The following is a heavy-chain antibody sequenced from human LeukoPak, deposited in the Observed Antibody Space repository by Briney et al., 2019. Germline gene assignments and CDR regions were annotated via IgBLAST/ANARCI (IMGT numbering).Heavy chain of an antibody. CDR2: INTNTGNP. D-gene: IGHD3-16*02. CDR1: GYTFTTYG. Sequence: ASVKVSCKASGYTFTTYGINWVRQAPGQGLEWMGWINTNTGNPTYAQGLTGRFVFSLDTSVSTAYLQISSLKAEDTAVYYCARAYQRLGELSLPDYWGQGTLVTVSS. V-gene: IGHV7-4-1*02. J-gene: IGHJ4*02. CDR3: ARAYQRLGELSLPDY.